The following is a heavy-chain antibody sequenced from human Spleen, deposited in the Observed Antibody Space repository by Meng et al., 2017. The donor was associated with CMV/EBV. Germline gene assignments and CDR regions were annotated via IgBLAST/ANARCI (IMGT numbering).Heavy chain of an antibody. CDR3: ARESLHSGGYYAFDY. CDR2: INNSGST. CDR1: GGSFSGYY. Sequence: GSLRLSCAVYGGSFSGYYLSWIRQSPGTGLEWIGEINNSGSTNYIPSLRSRVTISLDTSNKQVSLRLTSVTAADTAVYYCARESLHSGGYYAFDYWGQGALVTVSS. D-gene: IGHD3-22*01. J-gene: IGHJ4*02. V-gene: IGHV4-34*01.